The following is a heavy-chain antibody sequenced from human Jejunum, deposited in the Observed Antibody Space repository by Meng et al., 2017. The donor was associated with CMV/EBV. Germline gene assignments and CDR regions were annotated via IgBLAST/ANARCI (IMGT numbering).Heavy chain of an antibody. CDR2: IHYTGRT. CDR3: ARQPGGPNWFDP. D-gene: IGHD2-15*01. CDR1: GGSTSSGDYY. V-gene: IGHV4-31*03. Sequence: TVSGGSTSSGDYYWSWIRQHPGKGLEWIGYIHYTGRTDYNPSLKSRVTISQDTSKNQLSLKLDSVTAADTAVYYCARQPGGPNWFDPWGQGALVTVSS. J-gene: IGHJ5*02.